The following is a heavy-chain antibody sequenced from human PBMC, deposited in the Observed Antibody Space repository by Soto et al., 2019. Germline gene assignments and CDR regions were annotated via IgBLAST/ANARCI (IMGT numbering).Heavy chain of an antibody. D-gene: IGHD2-15*01. CDR1: GDSVSSNSAA. Sequence: SQTLSLTCAISGDSVSSNSAAWNWIRQSPSRGLEWLGRTYYRSKWYNDYAVSVKSRITINPDTSKNQFSLKLSSVTAADTAVYYCARGIDPDIVVVVAAISRWFDPWGQGTLVTVSS. J-gene: IGHJ5*02. CDR2: TYYRSKWYN. CDR3: ARGIDPDIVVVVAAISRWFDP. V-gene: IGHV6-1*01.